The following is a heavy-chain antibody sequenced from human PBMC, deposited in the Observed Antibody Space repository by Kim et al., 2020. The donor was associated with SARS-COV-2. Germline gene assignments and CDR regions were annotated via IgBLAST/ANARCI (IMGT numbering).Heavy chain of an antibody. CDR2: ISHDATNR. CDR1: GFTFSDSH. D-gene: IGHD6-19*01. J-gene: IGHJ4*02. CDR3: AREGGSSGRAGYFDY. V-gene: IGHV3-30-3*01. Sequence: GGSLRLSCAASGFTFSDSHLHWVRQAPGKGLEWVALISHDATNRLYADSVKGRFTISRDNSRNTVYMDMNILTTEDTAMYYCAREGGSSGRAGYFDYWGQGTLATVSS.